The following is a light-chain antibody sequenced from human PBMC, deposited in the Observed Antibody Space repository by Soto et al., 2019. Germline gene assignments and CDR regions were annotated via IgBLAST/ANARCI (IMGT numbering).Light chain of an antibody. V-gene: IGKV1-12*01. CDR3: QQANRFPFT. Sequence: DIQMTQSPSSVSASIGERVIITCRASQGVSTWLAWYQQKPGKAPKLLIHGASRLQSGVPSRFSGSGSETHFTLTISSLQAEDFGTYYCQQANRFPFTFGPGTTVDIK. CDR2: GAS. J-gene: IGKJ3*01. CDR1: QGVSTW.